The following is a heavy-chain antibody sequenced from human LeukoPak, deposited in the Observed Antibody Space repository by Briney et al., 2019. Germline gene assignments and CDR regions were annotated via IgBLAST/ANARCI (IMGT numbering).Heavy chain of an antibody. Sequence: PSETLSLTCTVSGGSISSYYWSWIRQPPGKGLEWIGYIYYSGSTNYNPSLKSRVTISADTSKNQFSLKLSSVTAADTAVYYCARADILTDPTFFGFDPWGQGTLVTVSS. CDR3: ARADILTDPTFFGFDP. V-gene: IGHV4-59*01. J-gene: IGHJ5*02. D-gene: IGHD3-9*01. CDR2: IYYSGST. CDR1: GGSISSYY.